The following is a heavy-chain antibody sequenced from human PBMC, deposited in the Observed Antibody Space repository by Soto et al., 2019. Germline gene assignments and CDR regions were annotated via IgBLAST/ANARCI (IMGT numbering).Heavy chain of an antibody. CDR2: IIPIFGTA. J-gene: IGHJ5*02. D-gene: IGHD3-22*01. V-gene: IGHV1-69*01. CDR3: ARDLDSSGQYNWFDP. CDR1: RGTFSSYA. Sequence: QVQLVQSGAEVKKPGSSVKVSCKASRGTFSSYAISWVRQAPGQGLEWMGGIIPIFGTANYAQKFQGRVTITADESTSTAYMELSSLRSEDTAVYYCARDLDSSGQYNWFDPWGQGTLVTVSS.